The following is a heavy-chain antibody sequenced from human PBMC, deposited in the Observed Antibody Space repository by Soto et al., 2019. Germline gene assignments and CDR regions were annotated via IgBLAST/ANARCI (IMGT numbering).Heavy chain of an antibody. Sequence: SETLSLTCAVSGYSISSGYYWGWIRQPPGKGLEWIGSTYHSGSTYYNPSLKSRVTISVDTSKNQFSLKLSSVTAADTAVYYCARDPVGYSSSSADYWGQGTLVTVSS. D-gene: IGHD6-6*01. J-gene: IGHJ4*02. V-gene: IGHV4-38-2*02. CDR2: TYHSGST. CDR3: ARDPVGYSSSSADY. CDR1: GYSISSGYY.